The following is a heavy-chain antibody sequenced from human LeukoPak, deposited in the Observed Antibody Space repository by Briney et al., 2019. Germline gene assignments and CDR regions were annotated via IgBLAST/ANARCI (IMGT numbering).Heavy chain of an antibody. CDR3: ARGNARLLWFGEPSEDWFDP. V-gene: IGHV4-59*01. J-gene: IGHJ5*02. CDR2: IYYSGST. Sequence: SETLSLTCTVSGGSISSYYWSWIRQPPGKGLEWIGYIYYSGSTNYNPSLKSRVTISVDTSKNQFSLKLSSVTAADTAVYYCARGNARLLWFGEPSEDWFDPWGQGTLVTVSS. D-gene: IGHD3-10*01. CDR1: GGSISSYY.